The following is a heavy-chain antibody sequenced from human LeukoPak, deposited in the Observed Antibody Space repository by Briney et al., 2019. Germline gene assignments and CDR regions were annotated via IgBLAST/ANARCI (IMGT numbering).Heavy chain of an antibody. Sequence: GGSLRLSCTASGFAFDEHGMSWGRQVPGKGLEWVSGINWSGGSTCYGDPLWGLFTISRDNAKKSLYLQMDSLRDEHTALYYCARVPFASPFYFDYWGQGTLVTVSS. CDR3: ARVPFASPFYFDY. D-gene: IGHD2-2*01. J-gene: IGHJ4*02. V-gene: IGHV3-20*04. CDR1: GFAFDEHG. CDR2: INWSGGST.